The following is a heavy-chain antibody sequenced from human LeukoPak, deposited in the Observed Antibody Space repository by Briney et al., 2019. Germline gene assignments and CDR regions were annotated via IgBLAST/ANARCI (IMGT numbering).Heavy chain of an antibody. D-gene: IGHD3-22*01. J-gene: IGHJ4*02. V-gene: IGHV4-59*08. CDR3: ARGDYDSSGYPLDY. Sequence: SETLSLTCTVSGGSISSYYWSWIRQPPGKGLEWIGYIYYSGSTNYNPPLKSRVTISVDTSKNQFSLKLSSVTAADTAVYYCARGDYDSSGYPLDYWGQGTLVTVSS. CDR1: GGSISSYY. CDR2: IYYSGST.